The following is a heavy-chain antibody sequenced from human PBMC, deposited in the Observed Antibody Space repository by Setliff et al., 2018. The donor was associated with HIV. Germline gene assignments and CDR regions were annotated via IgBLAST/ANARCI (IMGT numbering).Heavy chain of an antibody. J-gene: IGHJ4*02. CDR1: GYSISRGYY. Sequence: PSETLSLTCAVSGYSISRGYYWGWIRQTPGKRLAWIGNIYNSGTNYYNPSLKSRVTISVDKSKNQFSLKLSSVTAADTAVYYCALKGAYDILTGFPNWGQGTLVTVSS. CDR2: IYNSGTN. V-gene: IGHV4-38-2*01. D-gene: IGHD3-9*01. CDR3: ALKGAYDILTGFPN.